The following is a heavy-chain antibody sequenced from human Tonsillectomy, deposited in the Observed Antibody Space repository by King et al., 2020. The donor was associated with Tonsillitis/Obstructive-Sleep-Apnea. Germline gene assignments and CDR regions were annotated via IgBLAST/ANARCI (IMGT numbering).Heavy chain of an antibody. D-gene: IGHD5-12*01. CDR3: ASSITPLQYPYYYYMDV. CDR1: GYSFTSYW. V-gene: IGHV5-10-1*01. CDR2: IDPSDSYT. Sequence: QLVQSGAEMKKPGESLRISCKGSGYSFTSYWISWVRQMPGKGLEWMGRIDPSDSYTNYSPSFQGHVTISADKSISTAYLQWSSLKASDTAMYYCASSITPLQYPYYYYMDVWGKGTTVTVSS. J-gene: IGHJ6*03.